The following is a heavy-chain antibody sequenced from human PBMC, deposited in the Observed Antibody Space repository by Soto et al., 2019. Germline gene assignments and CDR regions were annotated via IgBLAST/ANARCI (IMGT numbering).Heavy chain of an antibody. CDR2: ISAYNGNT. CDR1: GYTFTSYG. V-gene: IGHV1-18*01. J-gene: IGHJ6*01. D-gene: IGHD1-26*01. CDR3: ARVIVGAPNEYYYYGMDI. Sequence: ASVKVSCKASGYTFTSYGISWVRQAPGQGLEWMGWISAYNGNTNYAQKLQGRVTMTTDTSTSTAYMELRSLRSDDTAVYYCARVIVGAPNEYYYYGMDIWRQGTTVSASS.